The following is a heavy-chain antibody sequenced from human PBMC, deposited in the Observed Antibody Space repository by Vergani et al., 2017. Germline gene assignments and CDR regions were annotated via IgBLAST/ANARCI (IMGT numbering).Heavy chain of an antibody. V-gene: IGHV4-59*01. CDR1: GGSISSYY. CDR2: IYYSGST. J-gene: IGHJ4*02. CDR3: ARDTLNAIDY. D-gene: IGHD2-15*01. Sequence: QVQLQESGPGLVKPSETLSLTCTVSGGSISSYYWSWIRQPPGKGLEWIGYIYYSGSTNYNPSLKSRVTISVDTSKNQFSLKLSSVTAADTAVYYCARDTLNAIDYWGQGTLVTGSS.